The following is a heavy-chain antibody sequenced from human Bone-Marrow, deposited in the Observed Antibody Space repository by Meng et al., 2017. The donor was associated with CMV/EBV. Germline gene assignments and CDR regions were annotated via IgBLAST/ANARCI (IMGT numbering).Heavy chain of an antibody. Sequence: SETLSLTCTVSGGSVSSGSYYWSWIRQPPGKGLEWIGYIYYSGSTNYNPSLKSRVTISVDTSKNQFSLKLSSVTAADTAVYYCARSGRWGAVITPRVSGWFDPWGQGTLVTVSS. D-gene: IGHD3-10*01. CDR2: IYYSGST. V-gene: IGHV4-61*01. J-gene: IGHJ5*02. CDR3: ARSGRWGAVITPRVSGWFDP. CDR1: GGSVSSGSYY.